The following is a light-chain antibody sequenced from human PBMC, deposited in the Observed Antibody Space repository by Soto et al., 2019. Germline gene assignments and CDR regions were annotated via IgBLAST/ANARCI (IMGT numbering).Light chain of an antibody. Sequence: DIQMTQSPSSLSASVGDRVTITCQASQDISNYLNWYQQKPGKAPKLLIYDASNLETGVPSRFXXXXXXXXXXXTISSLQPEDIATYYCQQYDNLPVFTFGPGTKVDIK. CDR2: DAS. CDR3: QQYDNLPVFT. J-gene: IGKJ3*01. CDR1: QDISNY. V-gene: IGKV1-33*01.